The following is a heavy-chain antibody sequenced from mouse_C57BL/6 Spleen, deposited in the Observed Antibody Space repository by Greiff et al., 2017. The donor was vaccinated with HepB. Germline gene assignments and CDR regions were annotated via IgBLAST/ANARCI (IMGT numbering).Heavy chain of an antibody. CDR2: IDPETGGT. CDR3: TREHPHYYAMDY. Sequence: VQLQESGAELVRPGASVTLSCKASGYTFTDYEMHWVKQTPVHGLEWIGAIDPETGGTAYNQKFKGKAILTADKSSSTAYMELRSLTSEDSAVYYCTREHPHYYAMDYWGQGTSVTVSS. J-gene: IGHJ4*01. CDR1: GYTFTDYE. V-gene: IGHV1-15*01.